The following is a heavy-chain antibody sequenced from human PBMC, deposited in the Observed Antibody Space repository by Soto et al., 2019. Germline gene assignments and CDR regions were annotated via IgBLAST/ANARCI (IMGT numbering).Heavy chain of an antibody. CDR1: GFTFSSYS. V-gene: IGHV3-21*01. J-gene: IGHJ6*02. Sequence: EVQLVESGGGLVKPGGSLRLSCAASGFTFSSYSMNWVRQAPGKGLEWVSSISSSSSYIYYADSVKGRFTISRDNAKNSLYLQMNRLRAEDRAVYYCARGRGAAGTDSVQYYGMDVWGQGTTVTVSS. D-gene: IGHD6-13*01. CDR2: ISSSSSYI. CDR3: ARGRGAAGTDSVQYYGMDV.